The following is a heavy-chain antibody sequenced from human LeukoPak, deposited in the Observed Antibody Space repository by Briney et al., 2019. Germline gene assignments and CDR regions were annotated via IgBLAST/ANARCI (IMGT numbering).Heavy chain of an antibody. CDR2: TYPKSGDT. Sequence: GASVKVSCKASGYTFTSYYMHWVRQAPGQGLEWMGWTYPKSGDTNSAQKFQGRVTITRDTSISTAYMELSRLTSDDTAEYYCTRDYYASGSYFYNWFDPWGQGTLVTVSS. D-gene: IGHD3-10*01. V-gene: IGHV1-2*02. CDR1: GYTFTSYY. CDR3: TRDYYASGSYFYNWFDP. J-gene: IGHJ5*02.